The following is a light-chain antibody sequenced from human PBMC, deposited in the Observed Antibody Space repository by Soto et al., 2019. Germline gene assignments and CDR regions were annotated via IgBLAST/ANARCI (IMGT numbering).Light chain of an antibody. J-gene: IGKJ2*01. V-gene: IGKV3-20*01. Sequence: EIVLTQSPGTLSLSPGERATLSCRASQSVSSSYLAWYRQKPGQAPRLLIYGASSRATGIPDRFSGSGSGPDFTLTISRLEPEDFAVYYCQQYGSSGYTFGQGTKLEIK. CDR1: QSVSSSY. CDR2: GAS. CDR3: QQYGSSGYT.